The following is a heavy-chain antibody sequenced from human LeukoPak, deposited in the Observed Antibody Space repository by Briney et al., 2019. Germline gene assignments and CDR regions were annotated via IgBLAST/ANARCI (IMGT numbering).Heavy chain of an antibody. J-gene: IGHJ4*02. D-gene: IGHD3-3*01. CDR1: GGTFSSYA. V-gene: IGHV1-69*13. Sequence: SVKVSCKASGGTFSSYAISWVRQAPGQGLEWMGGIIPIFGTANYAQKFQGRVTITADESTSTAYMELSSLRSEDTAVYYCARVILEWSLYFDYWGQGTLVTVSS. CDR2: IIPIFGTA. CDR3: ARVILEWSLYFDY.